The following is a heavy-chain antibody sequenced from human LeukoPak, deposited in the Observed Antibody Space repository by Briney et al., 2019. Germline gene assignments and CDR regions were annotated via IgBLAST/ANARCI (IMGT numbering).Heavy chain of an antibody. D-gene: IGHD6-6*01. Sequence: GGSLRLSCAASGFTFSSYAIHWVRQAPGKGLEWVAVISYDGSNKNYADSVKGRFSISRDNSKNTLYLQMNSLRAEDTAVYYCARVTMGSSSYSYYYYYMDVWGKGTPVTVSS. CDR1: GFTFSSYA. CDR2: ISYDGSNK. V-gene: IGHV3-30*04. CDR3: ARVTMGSSSYSYYYYYMDV. J-gene: IGHJ6*03.